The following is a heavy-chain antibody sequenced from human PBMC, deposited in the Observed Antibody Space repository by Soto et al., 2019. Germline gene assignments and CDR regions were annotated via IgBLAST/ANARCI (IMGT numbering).Heavy chain of an antibody. CDR3: ARDTGATGRQQLVVYYYYGMDV. J-gene: IGHJ6*02. CDR2: ISYDGSNK. V-gene: IGHV3-30-3*01. D-gene: IGHD6-13*01. CDR1: GFTFSSYA. Sequence: GGSLRLSCAASGFTFSSYAMHWVRQAPGKGLEWVAVISYDGSNKYYADSVKGRFTISRDNSKNTLYLQMNSLRAEDTAVYYCARDTGATGRQQLVVYYYYGMDVWGQGTTVTVSS.